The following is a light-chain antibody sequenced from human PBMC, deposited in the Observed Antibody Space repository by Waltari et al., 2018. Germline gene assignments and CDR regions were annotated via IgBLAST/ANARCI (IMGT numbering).Light chain of an antibody. CDR1: QTVSNRW. CDR2: SVT. Sequence: EIVLMQSPGTLSVSPGDRVTLSCRASQTVSNRWLAWYQQKPGQAPRLLIYSVTSRAPGTPSRFSGSGSGTDFTLTISRLEPGDFVVYYCQQYGSLPRTFGQGTKVEI. V-gene: IGKV3-20*01. CDR3: QQYGSLPRT. J-gene: IGKJ1*01.